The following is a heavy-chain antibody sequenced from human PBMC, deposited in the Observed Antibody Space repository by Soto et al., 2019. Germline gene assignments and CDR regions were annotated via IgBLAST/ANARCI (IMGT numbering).Heavy chain of an antibody. J-gene: IGHJ6*02. CDR2: FDPSDSNT. CDR1: GYSFTYFW. CDR3: SNQGGYYYYRMDY. Sequence: GESLKISCKGSGYSFTYFWISWVRQMPGKGLEWMGRFDPSDSNTIYSPSFQGHVTISVDKSSSTSYLQWGSLKASDTAMYYCSNQGGYYYYRMDYWGQGTMVTVSS. D-gene: IGHD3-16*01. V-gene: IGHV5-10-1*01.